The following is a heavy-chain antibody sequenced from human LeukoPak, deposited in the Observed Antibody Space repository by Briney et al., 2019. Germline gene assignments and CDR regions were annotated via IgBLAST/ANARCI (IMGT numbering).Heavy chain of an antibody. D-gene: IGHD3-10*01. CDR1: GGSISSGSYY. Sequence: PSETLSLTCTVSGGSISSGSYYWSWIRQPAGKGLEWIGRIYTSGSTYYNPSLKSRVTISVDTSKNQFSLKLSSVTAADTAVYYCARVSLWFGEIDAFDIWGQGTMVTVSS. J-gene: IGHJ3*02. V-gene: IGHV4-61*02. CDR3: ARVSLWFGEIDAFDI. CDR2: IYTSGST.